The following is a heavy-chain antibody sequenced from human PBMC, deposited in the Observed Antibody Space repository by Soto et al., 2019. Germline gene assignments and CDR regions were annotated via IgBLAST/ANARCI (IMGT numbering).Heavy chain of an antibody. CDR3: ARYPYTSYCSDGSCSYDAFDV. CDR2: IIPIFGTA. Sequence: ASVKVSCKASGGTFSSYAISWVRQAPGQGLEWMGGIIPIFGTANYAQKFQGRVTITADESTSTAYMELSGLTSEDTAVYYCARYPYTSYCSDGSCSYDAFDVWGQGTVVTVSS. V-gene: IGHV1-69*13. D-gene: IGHD2-15*01. J-gene: IGHJ3*01. CDR1: GGTFSSYA.